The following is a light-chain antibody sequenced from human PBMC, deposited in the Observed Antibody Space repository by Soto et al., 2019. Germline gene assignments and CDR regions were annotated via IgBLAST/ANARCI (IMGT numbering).Light chain of an antibody. J-gene: IGLJ3*02. CDR1: SSNIGNNY. CDR2: RNN. CDR3: AAWDDSLSGRGV. V-gene: IGLV1-47*01. Sequence: QSVLTQPPSASGTPGQRVTISCSGSSSNIGNNYVYWYQMVPGTAPKLLIYRNNQRPSGVPDRFSGSRSGTSASLAISGLRSEEEAAYYCAAWDDSLSGRGVFGGGTKLTVL.